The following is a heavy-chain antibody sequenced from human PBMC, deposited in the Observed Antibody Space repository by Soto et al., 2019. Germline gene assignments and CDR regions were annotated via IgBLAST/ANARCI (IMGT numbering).Heavy chain of an antibody. V-gene: IGHV3-30*03. Sequence: QVQLVESGGGVVQPGRSLRLSCAASGFIFTSYGMHWARQAPGKGLEWVAVIEYDGSNENYADSVKGRFTISRDKSKNMLYLQMNGLRAEDTAVYYCARDQAEMATTTLGYWGQGTLVTVSS. J-gene: IGHJ4*02. D-gene: IGHD1-1*01. CDR1: GFIFTSYG. CDR2: IEYDGSNE. CDR3: ARDQAEMATTTLGY.